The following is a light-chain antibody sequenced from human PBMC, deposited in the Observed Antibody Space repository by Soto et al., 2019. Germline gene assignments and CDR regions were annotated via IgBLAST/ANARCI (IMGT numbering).Light chain of an antibody. CDR2: GAS. CDR3: QQYNNWPPDRT. V-gene: IGKV3-15*01. CDR1: QSVGSN. J-gene: IGKJ1*01. Sequence: EIVMTQSPATLSVSPGERATLSCRASQSVGSNLAWYQQKPGQAPRRLIYGASTSATGSPGRFSGSGSGTEFTLTISSLQSEDFAIYLCQQYNNWPPDRTFGQGTKVEIK.